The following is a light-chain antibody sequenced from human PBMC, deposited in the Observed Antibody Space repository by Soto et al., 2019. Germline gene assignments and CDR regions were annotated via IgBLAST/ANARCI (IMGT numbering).Light chain of an antibody. V-gene: IGKV3-20*01. CDR1: QTISCNY. J-gene: IGKJ3*01. Sequence: EIVLTQSPGTLSLSAGERATLSCRASQTISCNYLAWYQQKPGQAPRLLIFGASYRATGIPDRFSGSGSGTDFTLTISRMEPEDFAVYYCQQYSRSPPELTFGPGTKVDIK. CDR2: GAS. CDR3: QQYSRSPPELT.